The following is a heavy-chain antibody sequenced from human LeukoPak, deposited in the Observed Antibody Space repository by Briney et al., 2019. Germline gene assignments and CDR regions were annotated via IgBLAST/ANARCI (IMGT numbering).Heavy chain of an antibody. V-gene: IGHV3-74*03. Sequence: PGGSLRLSCATSGFTFSVYWMHWVRQAPGKGLEWVSRISTDGSDTTYADSVKGRFTISRDNAKKTLYLQMNSLRAEDTVVYHCASMGKPSGGSWGQGTPVTVSS. D-gene: IGHD3-10*01. CDR2: ISTDGSDT. CDR3: ASMGKPSGGS. J-gene: IGHJ5*02. CDR1: GFTFSVYW.